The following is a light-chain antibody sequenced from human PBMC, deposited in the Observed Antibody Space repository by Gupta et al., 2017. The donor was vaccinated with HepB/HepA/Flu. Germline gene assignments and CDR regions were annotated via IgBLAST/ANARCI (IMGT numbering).Light chain of an antibody. V-gene: IGLV3-1*01. J-gene: IGLJ1*01. Sequence: SYELTQPPSVSVSPGQPASITCPGDNLGDKYACWYQQRPGQSPVLVIYQDTKRPSGIPERFSGSNSGNTATLTISGTQALDEADYYCQAWDSSTAVYVFGTGTKVTVL. CDR1: NLGDKY. CDR3: QAWDSSTAVYV. CDR2: QDT.